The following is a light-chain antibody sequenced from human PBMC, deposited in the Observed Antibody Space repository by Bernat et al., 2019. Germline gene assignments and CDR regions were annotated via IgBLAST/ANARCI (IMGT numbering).Light chain of an antibody. Sequence: DIKMTQSPPSLSTSVGDRVTITCQASQDISNHLNWYHQKPGKAPKVLIYDASTLKTGVPSRFSGSGSGTQFTLTIRDMRPEDIATSYCQQYHDVPLTFGQGTQLEMK. CDR2: DAS. V-gene: IGKV1-33*01. J-gene: IGKJ5*01. CDR1: QDISNH. CDR3: QQYHDVPLT.